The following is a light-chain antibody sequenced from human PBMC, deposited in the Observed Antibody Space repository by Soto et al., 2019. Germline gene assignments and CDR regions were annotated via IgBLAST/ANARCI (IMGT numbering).Light chain of an antibody. V-gene: IGKV1-5*01. CDR2: LAS. Sequence: DIQMTQSPSTLSASVGDRVTITCRASQSISSWLAWYQQKPGRAPKLLIYLASSLQSGVPPRFSGSGYGTDFTLTISSLEPEDASVYYCQQRSNWPPITLGQGTRLEIK. J-gene: IGKJ5*01. CDR1: QSISSW. CDR3: QQRSNWPPIT.